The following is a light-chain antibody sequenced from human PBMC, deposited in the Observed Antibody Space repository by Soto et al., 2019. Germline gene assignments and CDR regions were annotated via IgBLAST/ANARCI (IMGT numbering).Light chain of an antibody. Sequence: QSALTQPASVSGSPGQSITISCTGTSSDVGSYNLVSWYQQHPGKAPKLMIYEVSKRPSGVSNRFSGSKSGNTASLTISGLQAEDEADYYCCSYAGSRIVVFGGGTKVTVL. CDR1: SSDVGSYNL. CDR2: EVS. CDR3: CSYAGSRIVV. J-gene: IGLJ2*01. V-gene: IGLV2-23*02.